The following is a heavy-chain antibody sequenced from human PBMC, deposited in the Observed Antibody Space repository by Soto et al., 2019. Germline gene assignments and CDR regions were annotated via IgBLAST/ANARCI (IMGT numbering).Heavy chain of an antibody. V-gene: IGHV3-30-3*01. J-gene: IGHJ4*02. CDR3: VRDSSGTYPGY. Sequence: QVQLVESGGGVVQPGRSLRLSCAASGFTFSSYAMHWVRQAPGKGLEWVAVISYDGSNKYYADSVKGRFTISRDNSKNTLYLQMNSLRAEDTAVYYCVRDSSGTYPGYWGQGTLVTVSS. CDR2: ISYDGSNK. D-gene: IGHD3-22*01. CDR1: GFTFSSYA.